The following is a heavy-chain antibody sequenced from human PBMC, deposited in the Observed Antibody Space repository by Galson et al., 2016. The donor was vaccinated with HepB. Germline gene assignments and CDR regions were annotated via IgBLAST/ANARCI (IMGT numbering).Heavy chain of an antibody. CDR1: GFTLNSSA. Sequence: SLRLSCAVSGFTLNSSAMSWVRQAPGKGLEWVSAIGAYDEGTYYGDSVRGRFTISRDNSKNTLYLQMNSLRAEDTAIYYCATGGDYDNWGQGTLVTVSS. J-gene: IGHJ4*02. D-gene: IGHD4-11*01. CDR2: IGAYDEGT. V-gene: IGHV3-23*01. CDR3: ATGGDYDN.